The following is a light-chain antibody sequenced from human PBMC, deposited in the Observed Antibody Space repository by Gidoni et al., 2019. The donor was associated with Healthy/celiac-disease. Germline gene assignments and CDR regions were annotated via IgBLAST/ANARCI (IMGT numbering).Light chain of an antibody. CDR3: QQFNNYPIT. V-gene: IGKV1D-13*01. CDR1: QGISSA. CDR2: GAS. Sequence: AIQFTQSPSSLSASVGDRVTIPCRASQGISSALAWYQQKPGKAPKLLIYGASSLESGIPSRFSGRGSGTDFTLTISSLQPEDFATYYCQQFNNYPITFGQGTRLEIK. J-gene: IGKJ5*01.